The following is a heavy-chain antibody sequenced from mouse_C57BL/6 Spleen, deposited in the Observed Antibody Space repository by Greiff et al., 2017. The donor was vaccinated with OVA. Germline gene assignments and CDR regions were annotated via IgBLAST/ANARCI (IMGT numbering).Heavy chain of an antibody. D-gene: IGHD1-1*02. J-gene: IGHJ4*01. CDR3: ARERVYGSYAMDY. CDR2: INYDGSST. Sequence: EVMLVESEGGLVQPGSSMKLSCTASGFTFSDYYMAWVRQVPEKGLEWVANINYDGSSTYYLDSLKSRFIISRDNAKNILYLQMSSLKSEDTATYYCARERVYGSYAMDYWGQGTSVTVSS. V-gene: IGHV5-16*01. CDR1: GFTFSDYY.